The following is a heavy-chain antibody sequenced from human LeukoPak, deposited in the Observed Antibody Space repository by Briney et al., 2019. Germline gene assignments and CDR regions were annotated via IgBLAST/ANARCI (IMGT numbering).Heavy chain of an antibody. CDR2: IYSGGST. J-gene: IGHJ4*02. Sequence: GGSLRLSCAASGFTVSSNYMSWVRQAPGKGLEWVSVIYSGGSTYYAGSVKGGFTISRDNSKNTLYLQMNSLRAEDTAVYYCARDSGYGDSPYFDYWGQGTLVTVSS. CDR1: GFTVSSNY. CDR3: ARDSGYGDSPYFDY. V-gene: IGHV3-66*01. D-gene: IGHD4-17*01.